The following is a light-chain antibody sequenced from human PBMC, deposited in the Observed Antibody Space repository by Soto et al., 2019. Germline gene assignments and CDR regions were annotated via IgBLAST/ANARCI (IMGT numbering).Light chain of an antibody. Sequence: QSALTQPASVSGSPGQSITISCTGTSSDVGGYNYVSWYRQHPGKAPKLMIYDVSNRPSGVSNRFSGSKSGNTASLTISGRQAEDEADYYCSSYTSSSTPVVFGGGTKLTVL. J-gene: IGLJ2*01. CDR3: SSYTSSSTPVV. CDR2: DVS. CDR1: SSDVGGYNY. V-gene: IGLV2-14*01.